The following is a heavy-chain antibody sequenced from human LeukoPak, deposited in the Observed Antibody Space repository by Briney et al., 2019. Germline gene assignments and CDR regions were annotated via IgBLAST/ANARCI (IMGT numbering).Heavy chain of an antibody. CDR1: GFTFSSYE. CDR2: ITNDGTST. V-gene: IGHV3-74*03. D-gene: IGHD3-10*01. CDR3: VRDDNYGSGLGDY. J-gene: IGHJ4*02. Sequence: GGSLRVSCAASGFTFSSYEMNWVRQAPGKGLVWVSHITNDGTSTAYADSVKDRFTISRDNAKNTLYLQMNSLRAEDTAVYYCVRDDNYGSGLGDYWGQGILVTVSS.